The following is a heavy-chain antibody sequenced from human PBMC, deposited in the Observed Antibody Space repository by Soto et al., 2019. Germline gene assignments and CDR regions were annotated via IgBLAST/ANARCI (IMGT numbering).Heavy chain of an antibody. CDR3: ARWYDFWSGYSSYYYYGMDV. J-gene: IGHJ6*02. V-gene: IGHV2-5*01. CDR2: IYWNDDK. CDR1: GFSLSTSGVG. Sequence: QITLKESGPTLVKPTQTLTLTCTFSGFSLSTSGVGVGWIRQPPGKALEWLALIYWNDDKRYSPSLKSRLTIPKDTSKNQVVLTMTNMDPVDTATYYCARWYDFWSGYSSYYYYGMDVWGQGTTVTVSS. D-gene: IGHD3-3*01.